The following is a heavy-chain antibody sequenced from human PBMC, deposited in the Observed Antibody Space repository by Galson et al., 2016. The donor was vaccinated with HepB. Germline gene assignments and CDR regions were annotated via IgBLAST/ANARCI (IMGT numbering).Heavy chain of an antibody. CDR3: ARPYSSGQYFAY. Sequence: QSGAEVKKPGESLKISCEASGYNFASYWIGWVRQVPGKGLEWMGIIYPGDSDTRYGPAFQGQVTISADKSISTAYLQWSSLKASDTAMYYCARPYSSGQYFAYWGQGALVTVSS. V-gene: IGHV5-51*01. CDR1: GYNFASYW. J-gene: IGHJ4*02. CDR2: IYPGDSDT. D-gene: IGHD6-19*01.